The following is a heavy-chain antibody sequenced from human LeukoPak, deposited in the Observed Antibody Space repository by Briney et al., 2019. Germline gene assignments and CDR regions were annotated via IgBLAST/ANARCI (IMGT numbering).Heavy chain of an antibody. CDR2: IHTSGRT. V-gene: IGHV4-61*02. Sequence: KPSQTLSLTCTVSGGSISSGSCYWSWIRQPAGKGLEWIGRIHTSGRTNYNPSLKSRVTISVDTSKNQFSLKVSSVTAADTAVYYCARDVEAGGAELVHWGQGTLVTVSS. CDR3: ARDVEAGGAELVH. J-gene: IGHJ4*02. D-gene: IGHD1-1*01. CDR1: GGSISSGSCY.